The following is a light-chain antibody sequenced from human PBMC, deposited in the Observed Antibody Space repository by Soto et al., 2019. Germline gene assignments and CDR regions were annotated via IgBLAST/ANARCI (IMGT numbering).Light chain of an antibody. CDR1: SSDVGGYNY. CDR2: EVS. J-gene: IGLJ3*02. V-gene: IGLV2-14*01. Sequence: QSSLTQPASVSGSPGQSVTISCTGTSSDVGGYNYVSWYQHHPGKVPKLMIYEVSNRPSGVSNRFSGSKSGNTASLTISGLQPEDEADYYCTSYRSTTTWVFGGGTKLTVL. CDR3: TSYRSTTTWV.